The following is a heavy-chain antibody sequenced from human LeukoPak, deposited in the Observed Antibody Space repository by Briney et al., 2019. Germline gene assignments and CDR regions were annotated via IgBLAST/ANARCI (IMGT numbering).Heavy chain of an antibody. Sequence: GGSLRLSCAVSGFTVSSNYMSWVRQAPGKGLEWVSVIYSGGSTYYADSVKGRFTISRDNSKNTLYLQMNSLRAEDTAVYYCARDPRDYYMDVWGKGTTVTVSS. J-gene: IGHJ6*03. CDR3: ARDPRDYYMDV. CDR2: IYSGGST. V-gene: IGHV3-66*02. CDR1: GFTVSSNY.